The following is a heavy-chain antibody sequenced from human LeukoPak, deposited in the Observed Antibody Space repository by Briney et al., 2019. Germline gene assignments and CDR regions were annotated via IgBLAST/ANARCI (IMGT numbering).Heavy chain of an antibody. CDR2: IKQDGSEK. CDR3: ARDMSSGWYDY. D-gene: IGHD6-19*01. Sequence: GGSLRLSCAASGFTFSSYWMSGVRQAPGKGLEWVANIKQDGSEKYYVDSVKGRFTISRDNAKNSLYLQMNSLRAEDTAVYYCARDMSSGWYDYWGQGTLVTVFS. J-gene: IGHJ4*02. CDR1: GFTFSSYW. V-gene: IGHV3-7*03.